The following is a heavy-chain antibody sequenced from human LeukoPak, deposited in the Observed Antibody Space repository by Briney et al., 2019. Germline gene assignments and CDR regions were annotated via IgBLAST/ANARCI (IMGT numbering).Heavy chain of an antibody. Sequence: ASVKVSCKVSGCTLTELSMHWVRQAPGKGLEWMGGFDPEDGETIYAQKFQGRVTMTEVTSTDTAYMELSSLRSEDTAVYYCATDSRGSGYDGGFDYWGQGTMVTVSS. CDR2: FDPEDGET. V-gene: IGHV1-24*01. J-gene: IGHJ4*02. D-gene: IGHD5-12*01. CDR1: GCTLTELS. CDR3: ATDSRGSGYDGGFDY.